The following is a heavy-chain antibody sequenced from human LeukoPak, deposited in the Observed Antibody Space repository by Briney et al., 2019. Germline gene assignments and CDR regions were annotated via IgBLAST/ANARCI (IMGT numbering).Heavy chain of an antibody. CDR2: IYSGGST. Sequence: PGGSLRLSCAASGFSVSSNYMNWVRQAPGKGLEWVSVIYSGGSTYYADSVQGRFTISRDNSKNTLYLQMNSLRAEDTAVYYCARDGVSGRAFDIWGQGTMVTVSS. CDR1: GFSVSSNY. D-gene: IGHD3-16*01. J-gene: IGHJ3*02. CDR3: ARDGVSGRAFDI. V-gene: IGHV3-53*01.